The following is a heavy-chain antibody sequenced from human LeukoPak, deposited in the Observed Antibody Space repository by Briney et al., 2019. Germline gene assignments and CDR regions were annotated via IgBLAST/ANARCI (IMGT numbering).Heavy chain of an antibody. J-gene: IGHJ4*02. CDR2: ISGSGGTT. V-gene: IGHV3-23*01. CDR3: AKTPHYGYSSGWYPWYFDY. Sequence: GGSLRFSCAASGFTFSSYAVSWVRQAPGKGLEWVSSISGSGGTTYYADSVKGRFTISRDNSKNTLYLQMNSLRAEDTAVYYCAKTPHYGYSSGWYPWYFDYWGQGTLVTVSS. CDR1: GFTFSSYA. D-gene: IGHD6-19*01.